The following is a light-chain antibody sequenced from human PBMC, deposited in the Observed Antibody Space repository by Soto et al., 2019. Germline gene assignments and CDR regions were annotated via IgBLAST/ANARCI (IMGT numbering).Light chain of an antibody. CDR3: QQHINRLS. V-gene: IGKV3-11*01. J-gene: IGKJ4*01. Sequence: EIVLTQSPATLSLSPGERATLSCRASQSVSNHLAWYQQRPGQAPRLLIYDASNRATGIPARFSGSGSGTDFTLTISTLEPEDFAVYYCQQHINRLSFGGGTKVEIK. CDR1: QSVSNH. CDR2: DAS.